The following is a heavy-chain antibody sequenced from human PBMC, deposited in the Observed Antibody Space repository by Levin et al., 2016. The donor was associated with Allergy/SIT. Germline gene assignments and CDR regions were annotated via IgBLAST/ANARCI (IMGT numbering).Heavy chain of an antibody. Sequence: GESLKISCAASGFTFSNYAMSWVRQAPGKGLEWVSGISASGSGTHYADSVKGRFTISRDDSKSTLYLEMNSLRAEDTAIYYCADPPTAGCWGQGTLVTVSS. CDR2: ISASGSGT. J-gene: IGHJ4*02. V-gene: IGHV3-23*01. CDR1: GFTFSNYA. CDR3: ADPPTAGC. D-gene: IGHD6-25*01.